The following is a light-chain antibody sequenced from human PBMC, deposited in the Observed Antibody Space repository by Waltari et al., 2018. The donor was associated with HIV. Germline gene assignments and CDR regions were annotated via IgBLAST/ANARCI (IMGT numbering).Light chain of an antibody. V-gene: IGLV1-40*01. CDR1: TSNIGAGYD. Sequence: QSVLTQPPSVSGAPGQRVSISCTGRTSNIGAGYDVHCYHQVPGTAPKLLIFGNTNRPSGVPDRISGSKSGTSASLAISGLRAEDEAYYYCQSYDSSLSGSWVFGGGTKLTVL. J-gene: IGLJ3*02. CDR2: GNT. CDR3: QSYDSSLSGSWV.